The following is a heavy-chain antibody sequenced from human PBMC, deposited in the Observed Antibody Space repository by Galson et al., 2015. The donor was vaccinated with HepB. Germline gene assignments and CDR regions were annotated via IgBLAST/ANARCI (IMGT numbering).Heavy chain of an antibody. CDR3: AGVGGQKKSIAARPLDP. J-gene: IGHJ5*02. Sequence: SLRLSCAASGFTFSSYSMNWVRQAPGKGLEWVSSISSSSSYIYYADSVKGRFTISRDTANNSLYLQMNRLRAEDTAGYYCAGVGGQKKSIAARPLDPWGQGTLVTVSS. D-gene: IGHD6-6*01. CDR1: GFTFSSYS. V-gene: IGHV3-21*01. CDR2: ISSSSSYI.